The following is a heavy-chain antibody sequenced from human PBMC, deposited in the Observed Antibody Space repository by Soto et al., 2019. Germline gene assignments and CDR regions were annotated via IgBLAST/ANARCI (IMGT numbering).Heavy chain of an antibody. Sequence: SETLSLTCAVYGGSFSGYYWSWIRQPPGKGLEWIGEINHSGSTNYNPSLKSRVTISVDTSKNQFSLKLSSVTASDTAVYFCVSQRTTVPTQAYFDYWGPGALVTVSS. V-gene: IGHV4-34*01. D-gene: IGHD4-17*01. CDR1: GGSFSGYY. CDR3: VSQRTTVPTQAYFDY. J-gene: IGHJ4*02. CDR2: INHSGST.